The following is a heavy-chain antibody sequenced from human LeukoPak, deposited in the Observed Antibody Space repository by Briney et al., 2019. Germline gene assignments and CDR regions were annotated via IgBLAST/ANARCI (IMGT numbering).Heavy chain of an antibody. CDR3: ARARITMVRGVIRRPTYYFDY. D-gene: IGHD3-10*01. J-gene: IGHJ4*02. CDR1: GFTFSSYW. Sequence: GGSLRLSCAASGFTFSSYWMSWVRQAPGKGLEWVANIKQDGSEKYYVDSVKGRFTISRDNAKNSLYLQMNSLRAEDTAVYYCARARITMVRGVIRRPTYYFDYWGQGTLVTVSS. CDR2: IKQDGSEK. V-gene: IGHV3-7*01.